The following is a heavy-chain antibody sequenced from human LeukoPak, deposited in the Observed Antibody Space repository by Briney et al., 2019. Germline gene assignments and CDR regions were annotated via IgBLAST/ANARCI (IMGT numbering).Heavy chain of an antibody. D-gene: IGHD2-2*01. J-gene: IGHJ4*02. CDR2: ISSSSSYI. V-gene: IGHV3-21*01. CDR1: GFTFSSYS. CDR3: ARDRSSQTDY. Sequence: GGSLRLSCAASGFTFSSYSMNWVRQAPGKGLEWVSSISSSSSYIYYADSVKGRFTISRDNAKNSLYLQMNSLRAEDTAVYYCARDRSSQTDYWGQGTLITVSS.